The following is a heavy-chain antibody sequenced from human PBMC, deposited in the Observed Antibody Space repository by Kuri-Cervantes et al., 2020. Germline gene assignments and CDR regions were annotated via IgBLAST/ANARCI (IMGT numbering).Heavy chain of an antibody. D-gene: IGHD3-10*01. CDR2: IYSGGST. CDR3: ASGTELLWFGDYYYGMDV. V-gene: IGHV3-66*01. CDR1: GFTVSSNY. J-gene: IGHJ6*02. Sequence: LTCAASGFTVSSNYMSWVRQAPGKGLEWVSVIYSGGSTYYADSVKGRFTISRDNAKNSLYLQMNSLRAEDTAVYYCASGTELLWFGDYYYGMDVWGQGTTVTVSS.